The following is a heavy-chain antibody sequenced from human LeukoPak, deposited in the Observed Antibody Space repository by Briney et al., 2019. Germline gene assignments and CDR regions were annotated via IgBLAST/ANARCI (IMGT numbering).Heavy chain of an antibody. V-gene: IGHV1-2*02. D-gene: IGHD2-2*02. CDR3: ARNVQAAILDAFDI. CDR1: GYTFTGHY. J-gene: IGHJ3*02. CDR2: INPNSGGT. Sequence: GASVKVSCKASGYTFTGHYMHWVRQAPGQGLEWMGWINPNSGGTNYAQKFQGRVTMTRDTSISTAYMELSRPRFDDTAVYYCARNVQAAILDAFDIWGQGTMVTVSS.